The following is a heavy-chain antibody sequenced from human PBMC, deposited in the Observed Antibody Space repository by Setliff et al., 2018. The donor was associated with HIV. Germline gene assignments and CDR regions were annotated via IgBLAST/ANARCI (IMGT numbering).Heavy chain of an antibody. J-gene: IGHJ4*02. CDR3: ARPRLSRIAAAAPDY. Sequence: ASVKVSCKASGYTFTSYYMHWVRQAPGQGLEWMGIINPSGGSTSYAQKFQGRVTMTRDTSTSTVYMELSSLRSEDTAVYYRARPRLSRIAAAAPDYWGQGTLVTVSS. V-gene: IGHV1-46*01. CDR1: GYTFTSYY. D-gene: IGHD6-13*01. CDR2: INPSGGST.